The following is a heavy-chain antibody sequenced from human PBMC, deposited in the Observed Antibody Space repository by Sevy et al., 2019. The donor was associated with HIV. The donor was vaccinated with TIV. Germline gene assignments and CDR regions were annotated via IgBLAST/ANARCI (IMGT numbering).Heavy chain of an antibody. D-gene: IGHD3-3*01. CDR1: GYTFTSYD. CDR2: MNPNSGNT. Sequence: ASVKVSCKASGYTFTSYDINWVRQATGQGLEWMGWMNPNSGNTGYAQKLQGRVTMTRHTSISTAYMELSSLRSEDTAVYYCARGLEIFGVVINYYYYGIDVWGQGTTVTVSS. CDR3: ARGLEIFGVVINYYYYGIDV. V-gene: IGHV1-8*01. J-gene: IGHJ6*02.